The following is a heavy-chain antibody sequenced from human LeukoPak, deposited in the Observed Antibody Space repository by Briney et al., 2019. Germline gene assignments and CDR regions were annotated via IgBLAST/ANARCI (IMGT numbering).Heavy chain of an antibody. V-gene: IGHV1-24*01. CDR3: ATRGVYGSGSYYLTLAFDI. CDR1: GYTLTELS. D-gene: IGHD3-10*01. Sequence: GASVKVSCKVSGYTLTELSMHWVRQAPGKGLEWMGGFDPEDGETIYAQKFQGRVTMTEDTSTDTAYMELNSLRSEDTAVYYCATRGVYGSGSYYLTLAFDIWGQGTMVTVSS. J-gene: IGHJ3*02. CDR2: FDPEDGET.